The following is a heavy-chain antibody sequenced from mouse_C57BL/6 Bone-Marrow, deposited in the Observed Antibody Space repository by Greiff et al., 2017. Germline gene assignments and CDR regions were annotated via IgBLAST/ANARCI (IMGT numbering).Heavy chain of an antibody. V-gene: IGHV1-15*01. Sequence: VKLMESGAELVRPGASVTLSCKASGYTFTDYEMHWVKQTPVHGLEWIGAIDPETGGTAYNQKFKGKAILTADKSSSTAYMELRSLTSEDSAVYYCTRFPYYGSSYGDYWGQGTTRTVSS. CDR1: GYTFTDYE. J-gene: IGHJ2*01. D-gene: IGHD1-1*01. CDR2: IDPETGGT. CDR3: TRFPYYGSSYGDY.